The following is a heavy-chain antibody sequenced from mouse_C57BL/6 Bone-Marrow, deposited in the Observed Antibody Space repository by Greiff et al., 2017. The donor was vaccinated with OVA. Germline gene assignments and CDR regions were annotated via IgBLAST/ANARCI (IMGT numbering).Heavy chain of an antibody. V-gene: IGHV5-9-1*02. CDR3: TRHLYYYAMDY. Sequence: EVMLVESGEGLVKPGGSLKLSCAASGFTFSSYAMSWVRQTPEKRLEWVAYISSGGDYIYYADTVKGRFTLSRDNARNTLYLQMISLKSEDTSMYYCTRHLYYYAMDYWGQGTSVTVSS. CDR2: ISSGGDYI. J-gene: IGHJ4*01. CDR1: GFTFSSYA. D-gene: IGHD5-1*01.